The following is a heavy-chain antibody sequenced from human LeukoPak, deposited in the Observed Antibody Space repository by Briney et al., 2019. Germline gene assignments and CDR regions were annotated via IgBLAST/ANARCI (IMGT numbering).Heavy chain of an antibody. CDR1: GFTFSSYS. CDR2: ISSSSSYI. Sequence: PGGSLRLSCAASGFTFSSYSMNWVRQAPGKGLEWVSSISSSSSYIYYADSVKGRFTISRDNAKNSLYLQMNSLRAEDTAVYYCARDPTRMVRGVNGNWGQGTLVTVSS. CDR3: ARDPTRMVRGVNGN. D-gene: IGHD3-10*01. V-gene: IGHV3-21*01. J-gene: IGHJ4*02.